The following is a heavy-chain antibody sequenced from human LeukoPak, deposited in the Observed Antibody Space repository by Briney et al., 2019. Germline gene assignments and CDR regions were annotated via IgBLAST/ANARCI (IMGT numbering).Heavy chain of an antibody. J-gene: IGHJ4*02. CDR3: ASLRPRVLDY. CDR1: GGSFSGYC. CDR2: IELGGST. Sequence: AESLSLTWAVCGGSFSGYCWGWVSQPAGKGRGWMGEIELGGSTNHNPPLKTRVTIPVDTSKNQFSLKLSSETAADTAVYHCASLRPRVLDYWVQATLATVPS. D-gene: IGHD4-17*01. V-gene: IGHV4-34*01.